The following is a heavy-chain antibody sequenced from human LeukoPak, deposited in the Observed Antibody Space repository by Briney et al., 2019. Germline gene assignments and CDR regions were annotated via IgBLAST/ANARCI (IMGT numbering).Heavy chain of an antibody. J-gene: IGHJ6*02. CDR2: VYHSGST. CDR3: ARGRPEDV. V-gene: IGHV4-59*01. CDR1: GGSISSFY. Sequence: PSETLSLTCTVSGGSISSFYWSWIRKSPGEGLEWIGHVYHSGSTNYNPSLKTRVTISVDTSKNQFSLKLSSVTAADTAVYYCARGRPEDVWGQGTTVTVSS.